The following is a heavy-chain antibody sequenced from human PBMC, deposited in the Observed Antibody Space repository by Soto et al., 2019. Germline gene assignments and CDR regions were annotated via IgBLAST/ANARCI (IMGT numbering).Heavy chain of an antibody. D-gene: IGHD7-27*01. CDR1: GFTSSNYA. V-gene: IGHV3-23*01. Sequence: EVQLLESGGGSVQPGGSLRLSCAASGFTSSNYAMSWVRQAPGKGLEWVSGISGSGGSTYYADSVKGRFIISRDNSKNTLYLQMNSLRAEDTAVYYCAKGLTGAPYYAMDVWAQGTTVTVSS. CDR2: ISGSGGST. CDR3: AKGLTGAPYYAMDV. J-gene: IGHJ6*02.